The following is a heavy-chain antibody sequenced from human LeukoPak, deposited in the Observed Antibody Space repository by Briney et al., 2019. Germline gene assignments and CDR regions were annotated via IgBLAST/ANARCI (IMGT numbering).Heavy chain of an antibody. CDR3: AKMLWFGELYPPLFDY. J-gene: IGHJ4*02. D-gene: IGHD3-10*01. CDR2: ISSSSSYI. CDR1: GFTFSSYS. Sequence: KPGGSLRLSCAASGFTFSSYSMNWVRQAPGKGLEWVSSISSSSSYIYYADSVKGRFTISRDNAKNSLYLQMNSLSAKDTAVYYCAKMLWFGELYPPLFDYWGQGTLVTVSS. V-gene: IGHV3-21*01.